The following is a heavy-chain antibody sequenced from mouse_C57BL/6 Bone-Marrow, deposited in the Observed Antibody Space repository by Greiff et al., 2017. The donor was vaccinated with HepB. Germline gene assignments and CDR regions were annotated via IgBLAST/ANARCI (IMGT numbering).Heavy chain of an antibody. J-gene: IGHJ3*01. CDR2: IYPRSGNT. CDR1: GYTFTSYG. V-gene: IGHV1-81*01. Sequence: QVQLQQSGAELARPGASVKLSCKASGYTFTSYGISWVKQRTGQGLEWIGEIYPRSGNTYYNEKFKGKATLTADKSSSTAYMELRSLTSEDSAVYFCALKKIYYDDGCAYWGQGTLVTVSA. D-gene: IGHD2-4*01. CDR3: ALKKIYYDDGCAY.